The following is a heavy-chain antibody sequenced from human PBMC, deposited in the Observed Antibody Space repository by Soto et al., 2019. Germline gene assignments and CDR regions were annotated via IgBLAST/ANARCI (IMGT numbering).Heavy chain of an antibody. CDR1: GYTFTTYG. D-gene: IGHD2-15*01. V-gene: IGHV1-18*01. CDR2: TSPNNDNT. CDR3: ATDVCLVAKCYISDY. J-gene: IGHJ4*01. Sequence: QVQLVQSGAEVKMPGASVKVSCKASGYTFTTYGIAWVRQAPGQAPEWVGWTSPNNDNTQFAQRLQGRLTLTTDTSMSSVYMELRSLRTDEKAVYYCATDVCLVAKCYISDYWGQGTTVTVSS.